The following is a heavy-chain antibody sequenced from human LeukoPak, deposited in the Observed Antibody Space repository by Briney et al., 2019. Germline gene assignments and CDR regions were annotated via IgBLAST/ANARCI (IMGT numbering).Heavy chain of an antibody. D-gene: IGHD3-16*01. Sequence: KPSETLSLTCTVSGGSISSGSYYWSWIRQPAGKGLEWIGRIYTSGSTNYNPSLKSRVTISVDTSKNQFSLKLSSVTAADTAVYYCASWGVKSDFDYWGQGTLVTVSS. CDR3: ASWGVKSDFDY. CDR1: GGSISSGSYY. CDR2: IYTSGST. J-gene: IGHJ4*02. V-gene: IGHV4-61*02.